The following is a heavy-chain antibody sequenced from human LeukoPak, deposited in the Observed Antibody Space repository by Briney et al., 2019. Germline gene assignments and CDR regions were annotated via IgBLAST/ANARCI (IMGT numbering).Heavy chain of an antibody. D-gene: IGHD1-26*01. Sequence: SETLSLTCAVSGYSIRTSNWWGWIRQPPGKGLEWIGYIYYSGSTHYNPSLKSRVTMSVDTSKNKFNLRLSSVTAVDTAVYFCARSSGSYFGLDYWGQGTLVTVSS. CDR1: GYSIRTSNW. CDR3: ARSSGSYFGLDY. V-gene: IGHV4-28*01. J-gene: IGHJ4*02. CDR2: IYYSGST.